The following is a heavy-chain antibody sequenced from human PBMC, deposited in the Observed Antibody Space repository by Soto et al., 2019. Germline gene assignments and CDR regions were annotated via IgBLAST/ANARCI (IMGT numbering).Heavy chain of an antibody. V-gene: IGHV1-69*01. J-gene: IGHJ5*02. CDR1: GGTLRSCG. CDR3: ARTLPITMVRGVIITGATWFDP. D-gene: IGHD3-10*01. Sequence: SVTLSWTSAGGTLRSCGSSWVRHAPRQLLDCMGGIIPIFGTANYAQKFQGRVTITADESTSTAYMELSSLRSEDTAVYYCARTLPITMVRGVIITGATWFDPWGQGNLVTVSA. CDR2: IIPIFGTA.